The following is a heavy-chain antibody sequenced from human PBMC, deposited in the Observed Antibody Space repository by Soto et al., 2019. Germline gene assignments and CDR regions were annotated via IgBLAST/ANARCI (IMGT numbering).Heavy chain of an antibody. CDR2: IIPIFGTA. CDR3: ARPIYGSGSSYYYYGMDV. CDR1: GGTFSSYA. J-gene: IGHJ6*02. Sequence: QVQLVQSGAEVKKPGSSVKASCKASGGTFSSYAISWVRQAPGQGLEWMGGIIPIFGTANYAQKFQGRVTITADESTSTAYMELSSLRSEDTAVYYCARPIYGSGSSYYYYGMDVWGQGTTVTVSS. V-gene: IGHV1-69*01. D-gene: IGHD3-10*01.